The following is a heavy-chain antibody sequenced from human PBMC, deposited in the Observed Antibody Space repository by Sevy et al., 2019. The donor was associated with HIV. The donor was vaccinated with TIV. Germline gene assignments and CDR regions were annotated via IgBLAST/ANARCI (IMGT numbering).Heavy chain of an antibody. V-gene: IGHV2-5*02. CDR3: AHRRPLYFYGSYDFDY. CDR2: IYWDEDK. Sequence: SGPTLVNPTQTLTLTCSFSGLSLTTSGVGVGWIRQPPGEALEWLALIYWDEDKRYSPSLKTRLTIPKDTSKNQVVLTMTNMDPVDTATYYCAHRRPLYFYGSYDFDYWGQGTLVTVSS. CDR1: GLSLTTSGVG. J-gene: IGHJ4*02. D-gene: IGHD3-10*01.